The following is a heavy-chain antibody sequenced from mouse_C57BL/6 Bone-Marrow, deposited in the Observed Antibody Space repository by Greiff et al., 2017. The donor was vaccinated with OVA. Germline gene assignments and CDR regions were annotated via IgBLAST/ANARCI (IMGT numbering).Heavy chain of an antibody. CDR2: IWWDDDK. Sequence: QVTLKVSGPGILQPSQTLSLTCSFSGFSLSTCGMGVGWIRQPSGQGLEWLAHIWWDDDKYYNPALKSWLTISKDTAKKQVFLKLANVDTAVTATYYCARIAYYGYFDVWGTGTTVTVSS. CDR1: GFSLSTCGMG. CDR3: ARIAYYGYFDV. J-gene: IGHJ1*03. V-gene: IGHV8-8*01.